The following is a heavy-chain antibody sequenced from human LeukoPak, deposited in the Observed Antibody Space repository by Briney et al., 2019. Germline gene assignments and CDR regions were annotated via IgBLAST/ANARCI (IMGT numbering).Heavy chain of an antibody. Sequence: PSETLSLTCTVSGGSISSGGYSWSWIRQHPGKGLEWIGYIYYSGSTYYNPSLKSRVTISVDTSKNQFSLKLSSVTAADTAVYYCARRSSTSHLDYWGQGTLVTVSS. CDR1: GGSISSGGYS. D-gene: IGHD2-2*01. CDR3: ARRSSTSHLDY. V-gene: IGHV4-31*03. J-gene: IGHJ4*02. CDR2: IYYSGST.